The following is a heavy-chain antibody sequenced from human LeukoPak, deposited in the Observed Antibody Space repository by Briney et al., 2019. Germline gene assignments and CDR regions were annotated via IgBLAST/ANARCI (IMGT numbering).Heavy chain of an antibody. CDR3: AKAPLSIAVAGTRWFDP. D-gene: IGHD6-19*01. V-gene: IGHV3-23*01. CDR2: ISGSGGST. J-gene: IGHJ5*02. CDR1: GFTFSSYA. Sequence: PGGSLRLSCAASGFTFSSYAMSWVRQAPGKGLEWVSAISGSGGSTYYADSVKGRFTISRDNSKNTLYLQMNSLRAEGTAVYYCAKAPLSIAVAGTRWFDPWGQGTLVTVSS.